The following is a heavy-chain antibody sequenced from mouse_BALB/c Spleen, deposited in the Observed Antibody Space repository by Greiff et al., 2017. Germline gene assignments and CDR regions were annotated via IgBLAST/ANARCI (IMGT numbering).Heavy chain of an antibody. Sequence: EVMLVESGGGLVQPGGSMKLSCVASGFTFSNYWMNWVRQSPEKGLEWVAEIRLKSNNYATHYAESVKGRFTISRDDSKSSVYLQMNNLRAEDTGIYYCTRSGAASFAYWGQGTLVTVSA. CDR3: TRSGAASFAY. CDR2: IRLKSNNYAT. D-gene: IGHD1-2*01. CDR1: GFTFSNYW. J-gene: IGHJ3*01. V-gene: IGHV6-6*02.